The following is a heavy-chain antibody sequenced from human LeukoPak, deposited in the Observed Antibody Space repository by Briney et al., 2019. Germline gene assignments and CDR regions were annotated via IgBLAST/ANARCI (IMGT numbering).Heavy chain of an antibody. CDR2: IYYSGST. D-gene: IGHD5-24*01. J-gene: IGHJ4*02. V-gene: IGHV4-38-2*02. CDR1: GYSLSSGFF. CDR3: ARDETKEMATTTSLWY. Sequence: SETLSLTCTVSGYSLSSGFFCDWIRQPPGKGLEWIGSIYYSGSTYYNPSLKSRVTISVDTSKNQFSLKLSSVTAADTAVYYCARDETKEMATTTSLWYWGQGTLVTVSS.